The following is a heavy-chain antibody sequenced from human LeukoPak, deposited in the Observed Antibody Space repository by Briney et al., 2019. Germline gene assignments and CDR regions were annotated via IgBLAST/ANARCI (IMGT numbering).Heavy chain of an antibody. CDR2: IYYSGST. J-gene: IGHJ3*02. CDR3: ARGVSAILDAFDI. V-gene: IGHV4-59*01. D-gene: IGHD3-16*01. CDR1: GGSISSYY. Sequence: SETLSLTCTVSGGSISSYYWSWIRQPPGKGLEWIGYIYYSGSTNYNPSLKSRVTISVDTSKNQFSLKLSSVTAADTAVYYCARGVSAILDAFDIWGQGTMVTVSS.